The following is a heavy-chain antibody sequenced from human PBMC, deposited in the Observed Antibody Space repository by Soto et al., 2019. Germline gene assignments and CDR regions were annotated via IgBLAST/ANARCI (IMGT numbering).Heavy chain of an antibody. D-gene: IGHD6-19*01. CDR3: ARSDSSGWYGDY. V-gene: IGHV3-33*01. CDR1: GFTFSSYG. J-gene: IGHJ4*02. Sequence: QVQLVESGGGVVQPGRSLRLSCAASGFTFSSYGMHWVRQAPGKGLEWVAVIWYDGSNKYYADSVKGRFTISRDNSKNTLYLQMNSLRAEDTAVYYCARSDSSGWYGDYWGQGTLVTVSS. CDR2: IWYDGSNK.